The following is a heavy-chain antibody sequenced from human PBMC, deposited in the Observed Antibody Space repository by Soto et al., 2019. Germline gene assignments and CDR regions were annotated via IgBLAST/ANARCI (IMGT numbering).Heavy chain of an antibody. CDR3: ARLLLWPPHY. J-gene: IGHJ4*02. CDR2: ISGNSNSI. V-gene: IGHV3-48*03. CDR1: GFIFSSYE. Sequence: PGGSLRLSCAASGFIFSSYEMNWVRQAPGKGLEWVSFISGNSNSIYYADSVRGRFTISRDNAKNSLYLQMNSLRAEDTAVYYCARLLLWPPHYWGQGTLVTVSS. D-gene: IGHD3-10*01.